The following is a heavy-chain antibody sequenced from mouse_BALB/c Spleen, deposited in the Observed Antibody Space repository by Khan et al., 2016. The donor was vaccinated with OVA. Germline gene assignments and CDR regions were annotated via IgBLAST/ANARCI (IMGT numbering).Heavy chain of an antibody. J-gene: IGHJ3*01. CDR1: GYSFTSYY. CDR2: VDPFSGGT. CDR3: TRHGYVAWFTY. D-gene: IGHD2-2*01. V-gene: IGHV1S135*01. Sequence: VQLQQSGPELMKPGASVKISCKASGYSFTSYYLHWVMQSHGQSLEWIGYVDPFSGGTTYNQKFKGKATLSVDKSSSTAYMHLSNLTSEDSAVYYCTRHGYVAWFTYWGQGTLVNGSA.